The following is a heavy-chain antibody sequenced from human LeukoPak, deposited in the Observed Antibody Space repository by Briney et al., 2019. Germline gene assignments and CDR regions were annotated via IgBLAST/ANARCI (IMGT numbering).Heavy chain of an antibody. J-gene: IGHJ4*02. Sequence: GGSLRLSCAASGFTFSSYSMNWVRQAPGKGLEWVSSISSSSSYIYYADSVKGRFTISRDNAKNSLYLQMNSLRAEDTAVYYCAKAHLTYGGKKMDYWGQGTLVTVSS. D-gene: IGHD4-23*01. V-gene: IGHV3-21*04. CDR3: AKAHLTYGGKKMDY. CDR2: ISSSSSYI. CDR1: GFTFSSYS.